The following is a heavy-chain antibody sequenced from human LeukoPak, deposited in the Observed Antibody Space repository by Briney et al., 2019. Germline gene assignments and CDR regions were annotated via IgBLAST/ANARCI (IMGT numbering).Heavy chain of an antibody. CDR3: AKDLYYGSGSYSYYYYMDV. J-gene: IGHJ6*03. D-gene: IGHD3-10*01. CDR1: GFTFSSYG. Sequence: PGGSLRLSCAASGFTFSSYGMHWVRQAPGKGLEWVAVIWYGGSNKYYADSVKGRFTISRDNSKNTLYLQMNSLRAEDTAVYYCAKDLYYGSGSYSYYYYMDVWGKGTTVTVSS. CDR2: IWYGGSNK. V-gene: IGHV3-33*06.